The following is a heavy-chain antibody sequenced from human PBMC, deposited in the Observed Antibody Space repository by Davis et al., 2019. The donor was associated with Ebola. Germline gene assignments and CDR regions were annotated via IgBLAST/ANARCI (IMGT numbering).Heavy chain of an antibody. CDR3: ARDSPCGGDCPFQH. D-gene: IGHD2-21*01. J-gene: IGHJ1*01. V-gene: IGHV4-31*03. CDR2: IYYSGRT. CDR1: GGSISNGGYY. Sequence: SETLSLTCTVSGGSISNGGYYWSWIRQHPGKGLEWIGYIYYSGRTNYNPSLKSRVTISVHTSQNQFSLKLNSVTAADTAVYYCARDSPCGGDCPFQHWGQGTLVTVSS.